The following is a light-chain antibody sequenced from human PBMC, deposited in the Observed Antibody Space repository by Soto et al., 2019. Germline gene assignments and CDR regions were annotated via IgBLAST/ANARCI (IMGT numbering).Light chain of an antibody. V-gene: IGLV7-43*01. J-gene: IGLJ2*01. CDR2: STS. CDR3: LLYYGGQLGV. CDR1: TGAVTSGYY. Sequence: QTVVTQEPSLTVSPGGTVTLTCASSTGAVTSGYYPNWFQQKPGQAPRALIYSTSNKYSWTPARFSGSLLGGKAALTLSGVQPEYEAEYYCLLYYGGQLGVFGVGTKLTVL.